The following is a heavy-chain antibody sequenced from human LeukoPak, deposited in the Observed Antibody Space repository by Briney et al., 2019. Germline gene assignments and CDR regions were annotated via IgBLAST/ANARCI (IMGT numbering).Heavy chain of an antibody. D-gene: IGHD3-22*01. V-gene: IGHV1-18*01. J-gene: IGHJ6*02. CDR2: ISAYNGNT. CDR3: AKSGMALFLPVGYYGMDV. Sequence: ASVKVSCKASGYTFTSYGISWVRQAPGQGLEWMGWISAYNGNTNYAQKLQGRVTMTTDTSTSTAYMELRSLRSDDTAVYYCAKSGMALFLPVGYYGMDVWGQGTTVTVSS. CDR1: GYTFTSYG.